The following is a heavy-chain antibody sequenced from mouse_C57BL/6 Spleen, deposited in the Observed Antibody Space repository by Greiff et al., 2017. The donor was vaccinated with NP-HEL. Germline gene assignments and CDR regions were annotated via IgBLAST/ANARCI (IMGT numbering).Heavy chain of an antibody. J-gene: IGHJ2*01. V-gene: IGHV1-61*01. CDR3: ARQEPYFDY. CDR2: IYPSDSET. CDR1: GHTFTSYW. Sequence: VQLQQPGAELVRPGSSVKLSCKASGHTFTSYWMDWVKQRPGQGLEWIGNIYPSDSETHYNQKFKDKATLTVDKSSSTAYMQLSSLTSEDSAVYYCARQEPYFDYWGQGTTLTVSS.